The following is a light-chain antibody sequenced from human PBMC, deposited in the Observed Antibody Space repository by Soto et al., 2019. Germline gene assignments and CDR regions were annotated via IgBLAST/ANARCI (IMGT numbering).Light chain of an antibody. CDR3: QTWGSGIVV. CDR1: SGHSNYA. J-gene: IGLJ2*01. Sequence: QAVVTQSPSASASLGASVKLTCTLSSGHSNYAIAWHQQQSEKGPWYLMKLNSDGSHSKGDGIPDRFSGSSSGAERYLTISSLQSEDEADYYCQTWGSGIVVFGGGTKLTVL. V-gene: IGLV4-69*01. CDR2: LNSDGSH.